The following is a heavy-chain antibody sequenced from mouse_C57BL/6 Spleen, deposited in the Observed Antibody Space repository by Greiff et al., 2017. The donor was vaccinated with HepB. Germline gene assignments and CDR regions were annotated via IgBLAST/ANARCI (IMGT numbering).Heavy chain of an antibody. CDR1: GFTFSSYA. CDR2: ISDGGSYT. CDR3: ARDGGSRGMDY. Sequence: EVKLVESGGGLVKPGGSLKLSCAASGFTFSSYAMSWVRQTPEKRLEWVATISDGGSYTYYPDNVKGRFTISRDNAKNNLYLQMSHLKSEDTAMYYCARDGGSRGMDYWGQGTSVTVSS. V-gene: IGHV5-4*01. J-gene: IGHJ4*01.